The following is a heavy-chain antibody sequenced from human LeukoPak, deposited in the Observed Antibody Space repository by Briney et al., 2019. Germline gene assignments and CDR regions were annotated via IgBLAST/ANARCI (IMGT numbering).Heavy chain of an antibody. D-gene: IGHD3-22*01. J-gene: IGHJ4*02. Sequence: GGSLRLSCSASGFTFSSYPMHWVRQAPGKGLEYVSAISSNGGSTYYAGSLKGRITISRNNSKNTLYLQMSSLRAEDTALYYCVRESAYYDYWGQGTLVTVSS. CDR1: GFTFSSYP. CDR3: VRESAYYDY. CDR2: ISSNGGST. V-gene: IGHV3-64D*09.